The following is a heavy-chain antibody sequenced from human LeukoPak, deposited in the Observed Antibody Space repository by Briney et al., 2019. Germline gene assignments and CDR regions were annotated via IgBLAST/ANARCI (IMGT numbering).Heavy chain of an antibody. CDR2: ISYDAAVK. CDR3: ARDFSTWYSIDY. V-gene: IGHV3-30-3*01. Sequence: GGSLRLSCSASGFSFSTLAMHWVRQAPGKGLQWVAFISYDAAVKYYADSVRGRFTVSRDNSKNTLSLQMNSLRPEDTAVYYCARDFSTWYSIDYWGRGTLVTVSS. CDR1: GFSFSTLA. J-gene: IGHJ4*02. D-gene: IGHD2-15*01.